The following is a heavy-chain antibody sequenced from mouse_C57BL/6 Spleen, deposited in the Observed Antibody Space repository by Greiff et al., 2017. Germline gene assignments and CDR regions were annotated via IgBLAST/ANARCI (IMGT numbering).Heavy chain of an antibody. J-gene: IGHJ4*01. Sequence: QVQLQQSGAELVKPGASVKISCKASGYAFSSYWMNWVKQRPGKGLEWIGQIYPGDGDTNYNGKFKGKATLTADKSSSTAYMQLSSLTSEDSAVYFCARSNWPHAMDYWGQGTSVTVSS. D-gene: IGHD4-1*01. CDR2: IYPGDGDT. V-gene: IGHV1-80*01. CDR3: ARSNWPHAMDY. CDR1: GYAFSSYW.